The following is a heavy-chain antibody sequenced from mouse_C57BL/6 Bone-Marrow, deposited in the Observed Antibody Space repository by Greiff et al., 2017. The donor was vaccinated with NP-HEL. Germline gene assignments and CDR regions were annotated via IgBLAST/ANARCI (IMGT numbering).Heavy chain of an antibody. Sequence: VQGVESGAELARPGASVKLSCKASGYTFTSYGISWVKQRTGQGLEWIGEIYPRSGNTYYNEKFKGKATLTADTSSSTAYMQLRSLTSEDSAVYFGAKPTTPKARRYFDVGGTGTAVTVSS. D-gene: IGHD3-1*01. CDR2: IYPRSGNT. V-gene: IGHV1-81*01. J-gene: IGHJ1*03. CDR1: GYTFTSYG. CDR3: AKPTTPKARRYFDV.